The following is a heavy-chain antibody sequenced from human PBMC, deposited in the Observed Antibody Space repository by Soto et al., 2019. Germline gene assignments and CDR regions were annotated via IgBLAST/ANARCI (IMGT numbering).Heavy chain of an antibody. Sequence: LRLSCAASGFTFSSYGMHWVRQAPGKGLEWVAVISYDGSNKYYADSVKGRFTISRDNSKNTLYLQMNSLRAEDTAVYYCAKDGIAVAGCMDVWGQGTTVTVSS. D-gene: IGHD6-19*01. CDR1: GFTFSSYG. CDR3: AKDGIAVAGCMDV. CDR2: ISYDGSNK. V-gene: IGHV3-30*18. J-gene: IGHJ6*02.